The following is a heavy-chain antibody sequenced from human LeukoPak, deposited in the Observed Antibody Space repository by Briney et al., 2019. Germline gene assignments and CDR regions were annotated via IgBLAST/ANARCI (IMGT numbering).Heavy chain of an antibody. CDR1: GFTFSNYW. J-gene: IGHJ4*02. Sequence: GGSLRLSCAASGFTFSNYWMSWVRQAPGKGLEWVANIKEDGSEKHYVDSVKGRFTISRDNAKNSLYLQMNSLRAEDTAVYYCARKTPDSSGYYFDYWGQGTLVTVSS. CDR3: ARKTPDSSGYYFDY. D-gene: IGHD3-22*01. V-gene: IGHV3-7*01. CDR2: IKEDGSEK.